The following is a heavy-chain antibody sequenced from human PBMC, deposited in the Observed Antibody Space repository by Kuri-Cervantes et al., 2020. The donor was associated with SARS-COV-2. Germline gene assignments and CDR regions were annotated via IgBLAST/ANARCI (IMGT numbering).Heavy chain of an antibody. J-gene: IGHJ4*02. D-gene: IGHD2-21*02. V-gene: IGHV1-2*02. Sequence: ASVKVSCKASGYTLTGYYMHWVRQAPGQGLEWMGWINPNSGGTNYAQKFQGRVTMTRDTSISTAYMELSRLRSDDTAVYYCARADPPLAYCGGDCRLFDYWGQGTLVTVSS. CDR1: GYTLTGYY. CDR2: INPNSGGT. CDR3: ARADPPLAYCGGDCRLFDY.